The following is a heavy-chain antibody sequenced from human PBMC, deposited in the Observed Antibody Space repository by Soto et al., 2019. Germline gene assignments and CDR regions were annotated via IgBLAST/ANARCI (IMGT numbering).Heavy chain of an antibody. CDR2: IWYDGSNK. Sequence: QPGGSLRLSCAASGFTFSSHGMHWVRQVPGKGLEWVAVIWYDGSNKYYADSVKGRFTISRDNSKNTLYLQMNSLRAEDTAVYYCTKASGYSSGGNDAFDIWGQGTMVTVSS. V-gene: IGHV3-33*06. D-gene: IGHD6-19*01. CDR1: GFTFSSHG. CDR3: TKASGYSSGGNDAFDI. J-gene: IGHJ3*02.